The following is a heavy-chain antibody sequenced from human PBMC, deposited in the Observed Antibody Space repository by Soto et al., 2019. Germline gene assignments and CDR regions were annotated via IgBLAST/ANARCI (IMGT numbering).Heavy chain of an antibody. Sequence: TSETLSLTCAVNGGSFSDYYWSWVRQPPGKGLEWIGEISHSGSTSYNPSLKSRVTISIDTSKNQFSLKLSSVSAADTAMYYCARGLQRRFGGYKGLGYHGMDVWGQGTTVTVSS. CDR3: ARGLQRRFGGYKGLGYHGMDV. CDR1: GGSFSDYY. J-gene: IGHJ6*02. D-gene: IGHD5-12*01. CDR2: ISHSGST. V-gene: IGHV4-34*01.